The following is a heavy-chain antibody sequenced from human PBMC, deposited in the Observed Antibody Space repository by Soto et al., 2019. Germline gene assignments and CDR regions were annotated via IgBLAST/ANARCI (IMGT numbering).Heavy chain of an antibody. CDR2: IYYSGST. CDR3: ARDSRGDYYDSSGQYYYYYGMDV. V-gene: IGHV4-59*01. Sequence: PSETLSLTCTVSGGSLSTYYWSWIRQPPGKGLEWIGYIYYSGSTNYNPSLKSRVTISVDTSKNQFSLKVSSVTAADTAVYYCARDSRGDYYDSSGQYYYYYGMDVWGQGTTVTVSS. J-gene: IGHJ6*02. D-gene: IGHD3-22*01. CDR1: GGSLSTYY.